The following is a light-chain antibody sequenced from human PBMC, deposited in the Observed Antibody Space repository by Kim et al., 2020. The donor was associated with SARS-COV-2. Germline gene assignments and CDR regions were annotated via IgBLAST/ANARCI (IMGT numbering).Light chain of an antibody. J-gene: IGLJ3*02. Sequence: QLVLTQSPSASASLGASVKLTCTLNSGQNNYAIAWHQQQPEKGPRYLMMVNADGSHRKGDGIPDRFSGSSSGAERSLTISSLQSEDEADYYCQTWATGIWVFGGGTQLTVL. V-gene: IGLV4-69*01. CDR2: VNADGSH. CDR3: QTWATGIWV. CDR1: SGQNNYA.